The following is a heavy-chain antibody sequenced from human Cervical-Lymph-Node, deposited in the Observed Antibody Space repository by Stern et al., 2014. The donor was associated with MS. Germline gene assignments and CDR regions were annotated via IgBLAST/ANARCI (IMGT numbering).Heavy chain of an antibody. Sequence: QMQLVQSGAEVKKPAASVKVSCKASGYTLTVYNIHWVRQAPGQGLERMGINNPSGDRTTDAQKFQGRVTMTRDESTSTVYMELSSLRSEDTAVYYCASGGEVDGGDVWGQGTTVTVFS. CDR3: ASGGEVDGGDV. CDR2: NNPSGDRT. D-gene: IGHD1-26*01. V-gene: IGHV1-46*01. CDR1: GYTLTVYN. J-gene: IGHJ6*02.